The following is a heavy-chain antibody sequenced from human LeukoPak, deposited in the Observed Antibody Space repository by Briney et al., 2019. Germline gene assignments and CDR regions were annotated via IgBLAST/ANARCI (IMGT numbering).Heavy chain of an antibody. CDR1: GGSISSGGSY. D-gene: IGHD1-20*01. V-gene: IGHV4-30-2*01. CDR2: IYDSGST. J-gene: IGHJ4*02. CDR3: ARASGITGTERQFDY. Sequence: SETLSLTCTVSGGSISSGGSYWSWIRRPPGKGLEWFGNIYDSGSTYYNPSLKSRVTISVDRSKNQFSLKLSSVTAADTAVYYCARASGITGTERQFDYWGQGTLVTVSS.